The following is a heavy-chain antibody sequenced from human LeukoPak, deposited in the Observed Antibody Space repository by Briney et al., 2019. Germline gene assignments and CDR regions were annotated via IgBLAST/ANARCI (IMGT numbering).Heavy chain of an antibody. Sequence: PSETLSLTCTLSGGSISSSSYYWGWIRQPPGKGLEWIGSIYYSGNTYYNPSLKSRVTISVDTSKNQFSLKLSSVTAADTAVYYCARKRDSSGYYWELYYFDYWGQGTLVTVSS. J-gene: IGHJ4*02. CDR2: IYYSGNT. CDR3: ARKRDSSGYYWELYYFDY. CDR1: GGSISSSSYY. V-gene: IGHV4-39*01. D-gene: IGHD3-22*01.